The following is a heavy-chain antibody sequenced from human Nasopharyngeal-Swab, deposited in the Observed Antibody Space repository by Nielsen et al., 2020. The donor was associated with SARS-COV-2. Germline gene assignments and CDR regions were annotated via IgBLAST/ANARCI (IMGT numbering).Heavy chain of an antibody. V-gene: IGHV3-48*03. CDR2: ISSSGSTI. CDR3: AREGRTPMIVVVIAYAFDI. J-gene: IGHJ3*02. CDR1: GFTFSSYE. D-gene: IGHD3-22*01. Sequence: GGSLRLSCAASGFTFSSYEMNWVRQAPGKGLEWVSYISSSGSTIYYADSVKGRFTISRDNAKNSLYLQMNSLRAEDTAVYYCAREGRTPMIVVVIAYAFDIWGQGTMVTVSS.